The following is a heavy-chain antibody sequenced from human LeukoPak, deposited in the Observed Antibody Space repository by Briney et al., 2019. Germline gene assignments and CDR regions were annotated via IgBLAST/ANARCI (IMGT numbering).Heavy chain of an antibody. CDR3: ASSLLARGDYFDL. CDR1: GYSFTTSG. CDR2: ISGYNGNT. J-gene: IGHJ4*02. Sequence: SVKVSCKASGYSFTTSGISWVRQAPGQGLEWMGWISGYNGNTEYIQKVQGRVTMTTDTSTSTAYMELKSLRSDDTAMYYCASSLLARGDYFDLWGQGTLLTVSS. V-gene: IGHV1-18*01.